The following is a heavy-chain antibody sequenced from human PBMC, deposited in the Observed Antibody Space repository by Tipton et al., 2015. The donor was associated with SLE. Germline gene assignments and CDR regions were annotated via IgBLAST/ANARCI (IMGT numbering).Heavy chain of an antibody. CDR1: GFTFSSYA. CDR3: AKDLFGVVIGLGYYGMDV. D-gene: IGHD3-3*01. J-gene: IGHJ6*02. CDR2: ISYDGSNK. Sequence: SLRLSCAASGFTFSSYAMHWVRQAPGKGLEWVAVISYDGSNKYYADSVKGRFTISRDNSKNTLYLQMNSLRAEDTAVYYCAKDLFGVVIGLGYYGMDVWGQGTTVTVSS. V-gene: IGHV3-30*04.